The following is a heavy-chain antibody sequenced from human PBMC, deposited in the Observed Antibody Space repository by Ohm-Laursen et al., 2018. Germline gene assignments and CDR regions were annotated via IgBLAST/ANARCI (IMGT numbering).Heavy chain of an antibody. Sequence: TQTLTLTRTFSGFSLSTTKMCVNWIRQPPGKALEWLARIDWDDDKYYSASLKTRLTISKDTSKNQVVLTMTNMDPLDTATYYCARIVAGPDYFDYWGQGTLVTVSS. CDR2: IDWDDDK. J-gene: IGHJ4*02. CDR3: ARIVAGPDYFDY. CDR1: GFSLSTTKMC. V-gene: IGHV2-70*11. D-gene: IGHD5-12*01.